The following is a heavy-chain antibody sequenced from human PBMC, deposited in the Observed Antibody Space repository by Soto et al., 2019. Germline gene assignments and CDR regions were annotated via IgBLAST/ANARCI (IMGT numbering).Heavy chain of an antibody. CDR1: GGSISNPSYY. CDR3: AGLTFRFAAGSHGRSHWLGP. D-gene: IGHD5-18*01. CDR2: IFYTGRT. J-gene: IGHJ5*02. V-gene: IGHV4-39*01. Sequence: SSETLSLTCTVSGGSISNPSYYWGWVRQPPGKGLEWIGDIFYTGRTYYSPSLKSRVTISIDTSKEQFPLNLTSVTAADTAVYFCAGLTFRFAAGSHGRSHWLGPCAPGPLVTVCS.